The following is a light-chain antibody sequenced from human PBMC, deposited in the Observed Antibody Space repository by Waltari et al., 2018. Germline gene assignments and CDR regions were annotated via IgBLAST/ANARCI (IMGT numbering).Light chain of an antibody. CDR3: SSFTSSTTGI. CDR2: DVN. Sequence: SALTQPDSVSGSPGQSITISCSGISSDSGGFEYVSWYQQPPGKAPKVIIYDVNNQPSGVSNRFSGSKSGSSASLTISGLQAEDEADYYCSSFTSSTTGIFGGGTK. V-gene: IGLV2-14*03. J-gene: IGLJ2*01. CDR1: SSDSGGFEY.